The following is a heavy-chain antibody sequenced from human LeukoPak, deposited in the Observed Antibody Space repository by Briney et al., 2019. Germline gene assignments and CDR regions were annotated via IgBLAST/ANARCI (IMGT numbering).Heavy chain of an antibody. CDR1: GYTFTGYY. D-gene: IGHD6-19*01. CDR3: ARGGSAWDNPFDY. Sequence: ASVKVSCKASGYTFTGYYIHWVRQAPGQGLEWMGWINPTSGGTKYAQKFQGRVTMTRDTSISTAYMELSRLRADDTAVFYCARGGSAWDNPFDYWGQGTLVTISS. V-gene: IGHV1-2*02. CDR2: INPTSGGT. J-gene: IGHJ4*02.